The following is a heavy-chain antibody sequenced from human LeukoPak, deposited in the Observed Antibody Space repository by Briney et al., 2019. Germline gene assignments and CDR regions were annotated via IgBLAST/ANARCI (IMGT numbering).Heavy chain of an antibody. J-gene: IGHJ4*02. CDR1: GFTFSNYG. D-gene: IGHD6-19*01. V-gene: IGHV3-33*01. CDR2: IWYDGSSK. CDR3: ARKYSSAWYQDH. Sequence: GGFLRLSCAASGFTFSNYGMHWVRQAPGKGLEWVALIWYDGSSKYYTDSVKGRFTISRDNSNNTLYLQMNSLRAEDTAVYYCARKYSSAWYQDHWGQGTQVTVSS.